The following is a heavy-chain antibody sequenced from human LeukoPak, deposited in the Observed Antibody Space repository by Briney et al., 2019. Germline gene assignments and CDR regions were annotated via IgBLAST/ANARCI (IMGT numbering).Heavy chain of an antibody. CDR3: ARDYLEWVSAPGI. CDR1: GYTFTHYA. J-gene: IGHJ3*02. D-gene: IGHD3-3*01. V-gene: IGHV1-3*01. Sequence: ASVKVSCKASGYTFTHYAVHWVRQAPGQRLEWMGWTNVGNDYTESSQKFQDRLTITSDTTATTVYMELSSLRAEDTAVYYCARDYLEWVSAPGIRGQGTMVTVSS. CDR2: TNVGNDYT.